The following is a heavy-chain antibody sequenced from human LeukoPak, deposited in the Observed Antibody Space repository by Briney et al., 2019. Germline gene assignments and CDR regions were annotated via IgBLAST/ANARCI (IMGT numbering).Heavy chain of an antibody. D-gene: IGHD3-16*01. V-gene: IGHV3-11*01. CDR3: VGGKRRFDY. CDR2: ISGRSYSM. J-gene: IGHJ4*02. CDR1: GFSFNESY. Sequence: PGGSLRLSCAASGFSFNESYMTWIRQAPGEGLEWVAYISGRSYSMYYADPVKGRFNISRDNSLNSLYLHMSSLRADDTAVYYCVGGKRRFDYWGQGTLVTVSS.